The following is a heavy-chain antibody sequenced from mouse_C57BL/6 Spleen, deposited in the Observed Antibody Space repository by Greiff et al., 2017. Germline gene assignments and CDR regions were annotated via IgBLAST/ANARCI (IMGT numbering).Heavy chain of an antibody. CDR2: IDPETGGT. V-gene: IGHV1-15*01. Sequence: QVQLQQSGAELVRPGASVTLSCKASGYTFTDYEMHWVQQTPVHGLEWIGAIDPETGGTAYNQKIKGKAILTAAKASSTAYLELRSLTSEDSAGYYWTRRTGDYPWFAYWGKGNLVTVSA. J-gene: IGHJ3*01. CDR3: TRRTGDYPWFAY. CDR1: GYTFTDYE. D-gene: IGHD2-4*01.